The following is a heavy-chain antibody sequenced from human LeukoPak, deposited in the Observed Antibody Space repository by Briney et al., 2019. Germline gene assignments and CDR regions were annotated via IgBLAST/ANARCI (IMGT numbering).Heavy chain of an antibody. J-gene: IGHJ3*02. CDR2: IIPILGIA. V-gene: IGHV1-69*04. D-gene: IGHD1-26*01. CDR3: ASGGEHRAFDI. CDR1: GGTFSSYA. Sequence: SVKVSCKASGGTFSSYAISWVRQAPGQGLEWMGRIIPILGIANYAQKFQGRVTITADKSTSTAYMELSSLRSEDTAVYYCASGGEHRAFDIWGQGTMVTVSS.